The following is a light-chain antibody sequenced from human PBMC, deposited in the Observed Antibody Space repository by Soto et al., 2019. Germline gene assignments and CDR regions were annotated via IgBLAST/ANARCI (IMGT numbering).Light chain of an antibody. Sequence: DIQMTQSPSTLSASVGDRVTITCRASQSISSWLAWYQQKPGKAPKLLIYDASSLESGVPSRFSGSGSGTEFPLTISSLQPDDFATYYCQQYNSYSPDTFGGGTKVEIK. CDR1: QSISSW. CDR3: QQYNSYSPDT. V-gene: IGKV1-5*01. J-gene: IGKJ4*01. CDR2: DAS.